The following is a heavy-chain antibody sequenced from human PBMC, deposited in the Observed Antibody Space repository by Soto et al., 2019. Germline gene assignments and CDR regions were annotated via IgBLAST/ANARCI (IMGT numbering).Heavy chain of an antibody. CDR2: ISYDGSNK. J-gene: IGHJ6*02. CDR3: AKVIMATSYYYYYGMDV. Sequence: GGSLRLSCAASGFTFSSYGMHWVRQAPGKGLEWVAVISYDGSNKYYADSVKGRFTISRDNSKNTLYLQMNSLRAEDTAVYYCAKVIMATSYYYYYGMDVWGQGTTVTVSS. D-gene: IGHD5-12*01. V-gene: IGHV3-30*18. CDR1: GFTFSSYG.